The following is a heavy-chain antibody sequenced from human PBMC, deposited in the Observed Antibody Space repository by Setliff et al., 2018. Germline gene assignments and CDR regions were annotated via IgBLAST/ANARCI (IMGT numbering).Heavy chain of an antibody. D-gene: IGHD7-27*01. J-gene: IGHJ6*03. CDR3: ASIDWGENFYKTDV. CDR2: INGDGSIT. V-gene: IGHV3-74*01. Sequence: LRLSCGASGFTFRKYWMYWVRQVPGKGLVWVARINGDGSITNYADSVKGRFTISRDNARNTLYLQMNSLRGEDTAVYFCASIDWGENFYKTDVWGKGTTVTVSS. CDR1: GFTFRKYW.